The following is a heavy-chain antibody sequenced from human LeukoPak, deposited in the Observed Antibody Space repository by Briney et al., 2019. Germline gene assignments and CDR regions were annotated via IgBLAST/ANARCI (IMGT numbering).Heavy chain of an antibody. CDR2: IKQDGSEK. Sequence: PGGSLRLSCAVSGFTFSSYWMSWVRQAPGKGLEWVANIKQDGSEKYYVDSAKGRFTISRDNADNSLFLQMNSLRAEDTAVYYCARGYVTSASSAFWGQGTLVTVSS. J-gene: IGHJ4*02. CDR1: GFTFSSYW. D-gene: IGHD4-11*01. CDR3: ARGYVTSASSAF. V-gene: IGHV3-7*01.